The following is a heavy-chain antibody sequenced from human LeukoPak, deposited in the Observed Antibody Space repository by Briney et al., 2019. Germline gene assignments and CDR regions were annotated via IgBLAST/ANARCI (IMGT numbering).Heavy chain of an antibody. V-gene: IGHV4-59*01. CDR2: IYYSGST. Sequence: SETLSLTCTVSGGSISSYYWSWIRQPPGKGLEWIGYIYYSGSTNYNPSLKSRVTISVDTSKNQFSLKLSSVTAADTAVYYCARETKIGSYDACDIWGQGTMVTVSS. CDR3: ARETKIGSYDACDI. CDR1: GGSISSYY. D-gene: IGHD1/OR15-1a*01. J-gene: IGHJ3*02.